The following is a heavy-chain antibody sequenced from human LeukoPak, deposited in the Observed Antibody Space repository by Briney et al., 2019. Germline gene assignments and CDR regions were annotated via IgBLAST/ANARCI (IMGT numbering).Heavy chain of an antibody. V-gene: IGHV3-30*18. CDR3: AKAHSGSFDY. Sequence: GGSLRLSCAASGFTFSSYGMHWVRQAPGKGLEWVAVISYDGSNKYYADSVKGRFTISRDNSKNTLYLQMNSLRAEGTAVYYCAKAHSGSFDYWGQGTLVTVSS. CDR1: GFTFSSYG. CDR2: ISYDGSNK. D-gene: IGHD5-12*01. J-gene: IGHJ4*02.